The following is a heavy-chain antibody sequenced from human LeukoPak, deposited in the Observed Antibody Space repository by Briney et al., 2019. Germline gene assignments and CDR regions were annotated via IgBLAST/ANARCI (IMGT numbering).Heavy chain of an antibody. V-gene: IGHV3-20*04. CDR2: INWNGGST. CDR3: ARDSGYSSSWYDAFDI. CDR1: GFNFDDYG. J-gene: IGHJ3*02. D-gene: IGHD6-13*01. Sequence: GGSLRLSCAASGFNFDDYGMSWVRQAPGKGLEWVSGINWNGGSTGYEDSVKGRFTISRDNAKNSLYLQMNSLRAEDTALYYCARDSGYSSSWYDAFDIWGQGIMVTVSS.